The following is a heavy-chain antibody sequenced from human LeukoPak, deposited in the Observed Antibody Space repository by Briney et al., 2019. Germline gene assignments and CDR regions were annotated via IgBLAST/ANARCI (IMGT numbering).Heavy chain of an antibody. CDR3: VREESGGYFDY. Sequence: ASLKVSCKSSGFTFTNYLLHWVRHAPGDGLEWVGRIAPSVVTTNYAQKFRDRVTMTRDTSTSTVYMELRSLRSKDTAVYSCVREESGGYFDYWGQGTLVSVSS. D-gene: IGHD2-8*02. CDR1: GFTFTNYL. J-gene: IGHJ4*02. V-gene: IGHV1-46*01. CDR2: IAPSVVTT.